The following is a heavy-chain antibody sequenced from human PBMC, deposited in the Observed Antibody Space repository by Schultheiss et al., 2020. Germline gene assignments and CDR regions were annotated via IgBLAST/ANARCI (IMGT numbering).Heavy chain of an antibody. CDR1: GFTFSSYG. V-gene: IGHV3-33*05. D-gene: IGHD6-13*01. Sequence: GESLKISCAASGFTFSSYGMHWVRQAPGKGLEWVAVISYDGSNKYYGDSVKGRFTISRDNSKNTVHLQMNSLRAEDTAVYYCARDIEAAGTFPYYYYGMDVWGQGTTVTVSS. CDR3: ARDIEAAGTFPYYYYGMDV. CDR2: ISYDGSNK. J-gene: IGHJ6*02.